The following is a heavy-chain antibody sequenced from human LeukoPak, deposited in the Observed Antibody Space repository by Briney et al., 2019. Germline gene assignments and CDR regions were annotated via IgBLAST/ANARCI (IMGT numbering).Heavy chain of an antibody. D-gene: IGHD3-22*01. CDR1: GGSFSGYY. V-gene: IGHV3-7*01. J-gene: IGHJ4*02. Sequence: PSETLSLTCAVYGGSFSGYYWSWIRQPPGKGLEWVANIKPDGSEKHYVDSVKGRFTISRDNAKNSLYLQMNSLRAEDTALYYCVRLGDSSGYFDYWGQGILVTVSS. CDR2: IKPDGSEK. CDR3: VRLGDSSGYFDY.